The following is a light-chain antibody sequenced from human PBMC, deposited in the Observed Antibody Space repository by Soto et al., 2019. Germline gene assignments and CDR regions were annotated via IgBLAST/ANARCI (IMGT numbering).Light chain of an antibody. CDR3: ATWDDRLNAWV. CDR1: SSNIGNNI. Sequence: HSVLTQAPSASGTPGQRVTISCSGSSSNIGNNIVDWYQHLPGTAPRLLIYSTNQRPSGVPDRFSGSTSGTSASRAISGLPSEDEADYCCATWDDRLNAWVFGGGTKLTVL. CDR2: STN. V-gene: IGLV1-44*01. J-gene: IGLJ3*02.